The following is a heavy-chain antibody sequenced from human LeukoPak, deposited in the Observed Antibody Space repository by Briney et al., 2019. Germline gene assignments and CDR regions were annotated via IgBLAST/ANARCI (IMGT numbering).Heavy chain of an antibody. CDR1: GGSISSSSYY. V-gene: IGHV4-39*07. Sequence: TPSETLSLTCTVSGGSISSSSYYWGWIRQPPGKGLEWIGSIYYSGSTYYNPSLKSRVTISIDTSKNQFSLKLSSVTAADTAVYYCARVVVAATEWFDPWGQGTLVTVSS. CDR2: IYYSGST. D-gene: IGHD2-15*01. J-gene: IGHJ5*02. CDR3: ARVVVAATEWFDP.